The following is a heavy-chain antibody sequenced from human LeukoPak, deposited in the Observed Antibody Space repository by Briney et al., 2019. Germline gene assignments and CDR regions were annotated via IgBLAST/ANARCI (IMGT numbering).Heavy chain of an antibody. D-gene: IGHD2-2*01. CDR2: IRGDGSEK. CDR1: GFTFSSYW. CDR3: ARTSSITCYDY. Sequence: SGESLRLSCAASGFTFSSYWMTWVRQAPGKGLEWVANIRGDGSEKKYVDSVKGRFTIFRDNAKNSLYLQMDNLRAEDTAMYYCARTSSITCYDYWGRGTLVTVSS. V-gene: IGHV3-7*03. J-gene: IGHJ4*02.